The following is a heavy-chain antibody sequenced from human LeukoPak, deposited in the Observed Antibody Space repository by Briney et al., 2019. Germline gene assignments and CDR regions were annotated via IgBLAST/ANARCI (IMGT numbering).Heavy chain of an antibody. V-gene: IGHV3-23*01. D-gene: IGHD4-17*01. J-gene: IGHJ3*02. CDR2: ISGSGDRT. CDR1: GITASSYA. CDR3: AKDPNGDYIGAFDM. Sequence: GGSLRLSCAASGITASSYAMTWVRQAPGKGLEWVSSISGSGDRTMYADSVKGRFTISRDNFKNTLYLQMNSLRAADTALYHCAKDPNGDYIGAFDMWGQGTMVTVSS.